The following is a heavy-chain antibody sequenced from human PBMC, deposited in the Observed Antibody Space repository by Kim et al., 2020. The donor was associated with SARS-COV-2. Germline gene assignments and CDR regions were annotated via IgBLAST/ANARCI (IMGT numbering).Heavy chain of an antibody. V-gene: IGHV4-39*07. J-gene: IGHJ3*02. CDR3: ARDALDYGGNRLEFDAFDI. D-gene: IGHD4-17*01. CDR2: IYYSGST. CDR1: GGSISSSSYY. Sequence: SETLSLTCTVSGGSISSSSYYWGWIRQPPGKGLEWIGSIYYSGSTYYNPSLKSRVTISVDTSKNQFSLKLSSVTAADTAVYYCARDALDYGGNRLEFDAFDIWGQGTMVTVSS.